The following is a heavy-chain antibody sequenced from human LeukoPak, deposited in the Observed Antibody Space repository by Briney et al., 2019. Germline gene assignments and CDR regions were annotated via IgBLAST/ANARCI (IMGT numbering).Heavy chain of an antibody. Sequence: GGSLRLSCTTSGLTFSANGMHWVRQAPGKGLEWVAFIRYDGTNQYYADSVKGRFTISRDNSKNSLYPQMNSLRTEDTALYYCAKGLSEWELLTDYWGQGTLVTVSS. CDR1: GLTFSANG. CDR3: AKGLSEWELLTDY. J-gene: IGHJ4*02. D-gene: IGHD1-26*01. CDR2: IRYDGTNQ. V-gene: IGHV3-30*02.